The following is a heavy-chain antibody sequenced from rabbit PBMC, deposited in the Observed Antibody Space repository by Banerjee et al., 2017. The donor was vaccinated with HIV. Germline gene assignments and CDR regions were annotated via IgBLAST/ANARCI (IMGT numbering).Heavy chain of an antibody. CDR1: GFDFSIYY. V-gene: IGHV1S7*01. J-gene: IGHJ4*01. CDR3: ARRNGYFKL. Sequence: QLKESGGGLVQPGGTLKLSCKASGFDFSIYYMSWVRQAPGKGLEWIGYIDPVFGSTYYASWVNGRFTISSHNAQNTVSLQLNSLTAADTASYFCARRNGYFKLWGQGTLVTVS. CDR2: IDPVFGST.